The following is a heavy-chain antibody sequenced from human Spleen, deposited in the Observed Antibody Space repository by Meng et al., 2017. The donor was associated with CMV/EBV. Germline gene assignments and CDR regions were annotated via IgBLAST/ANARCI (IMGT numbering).Heavy chain of an antibody. CDR2: INQNSGAT. CDR3: ARAYCSSNICPDYISYYYSMDV. J-gene: IGHJ6*02. CDR1: GYTFTTYS. Sequence: ASVKVSCKASGYTFTTYSITWVRQAPGQGLEWMGWINQNSGATNYAQRFQGRVTMTWDTSTSTAHMELSRLNSDDTAVYYCARAYCSSNICPDYISYYYSMDVWGQGTTVTVSS. D-gene: IGHD2-2*01. V-gene: IGHV1-2*02.